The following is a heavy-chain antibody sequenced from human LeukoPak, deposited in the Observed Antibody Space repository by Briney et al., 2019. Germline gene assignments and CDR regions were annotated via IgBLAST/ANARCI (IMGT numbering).Heavy chain of an antibody. CDR1: GFTFTRYT. J-gene: IGHJ3*02. D-gene: IGHD1-26*01. Sequence: PGGSLRLSCAASGFTFTRYTMNWVRQAPGKGLEWVSSISTGTSNIYYADSVKGRFTISRDNAKNSLYLQMNSLRAEDTAVYYCARPDAGGSYGYDAFDIWGQGTMVTVSS. CDR2: ISTGTSNI. V-gene: IGHV3-21*01. CDR3: ARPDAGGSYGYDAFDI.